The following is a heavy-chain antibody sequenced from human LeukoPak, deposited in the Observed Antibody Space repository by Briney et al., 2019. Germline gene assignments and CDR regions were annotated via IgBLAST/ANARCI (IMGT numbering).Heavy chain of an antibody. J-gene: IGHJ6*03. CDR2: ISGTGSGGST. CDR1: GFTFSSYA. CDR3: ARTFLWELPTDYYYYYMDV. V-gene: IGHV3-23*01. D-gene: IGHD1-26*01. Sequence: GGSLRLSCTASGFTFSSYAMSWVRQSPGKGLEWVSSISGTGSGGSTYYADSVKGRFTISRDNSKNTLYLQMNSLRAEDTAVYYCARTFLWELPTDYYYYYMDVWGKGTTVTVSS.